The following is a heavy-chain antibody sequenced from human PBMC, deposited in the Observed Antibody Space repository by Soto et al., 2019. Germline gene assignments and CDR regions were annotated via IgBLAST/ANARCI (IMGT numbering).Heavy chain of an antibody. D-gene: IGHD1-1*01. CDR1: GFTFSSYG. CDR3: AKLAAVQNYYYYGMDV. CDR2: ISYDGSNK. Sequence: LRLSCASSGFTFSSYGMHWVRQAPGKGLEWVAVISYDGSNKYYADSVKGRFTISRDNSKNTLYLQMNSLRAEDTAVYYCAKLAAVQNYYYYGMDVWGQGTTVTVSS. V-gene: IGHV3-30*18. J-gene: IGHJ6*02.